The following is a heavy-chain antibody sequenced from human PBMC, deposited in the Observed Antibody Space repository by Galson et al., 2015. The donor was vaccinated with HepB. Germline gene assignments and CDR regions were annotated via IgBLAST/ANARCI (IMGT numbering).Heavy chain of an antibody. CDR1: GFTFSSYA. V-gene: IGHV3-23*01. J-gene: IGHJ4*02. CDR2: ISGSGGST. CDR3: TLSSGGSWPFDY. D-gene: IGHD2-15*01. Sequence: SLRLSCAASGFTFSSYAMSWVRQAPGKGLEWVSAISGSGGSTYYADSVKGRFTISRDNSKNTLYLQMNSLRAEDTAVYYCTLSSGGSWPFDYWGQGTLVTVSS.